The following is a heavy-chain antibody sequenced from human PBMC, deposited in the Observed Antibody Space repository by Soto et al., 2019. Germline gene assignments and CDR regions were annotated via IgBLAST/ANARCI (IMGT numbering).Heavy chain of an antibody. D-gene: IGHD2-21*02. J-gene: IGHJ4*02. CDR2: INAGNGNT. V-gene: IGHV1-3*01. Sequence: ASVKVSCKASGYTFTNYAMHWVRQAPGQRLEWMGWINAGNGNTKYSQKLQGRVTFTGDTSACTAYMELSSLRSEDTAVYYCARDSVVTAIPAIWGQGTLVTVSS. CDR1: GYTFTNYA. CDR3: ARDSVVTAIPAI.